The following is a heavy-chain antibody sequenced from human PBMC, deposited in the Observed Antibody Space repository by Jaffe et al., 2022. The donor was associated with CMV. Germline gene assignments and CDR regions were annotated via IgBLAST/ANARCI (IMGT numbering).Heavy chain of an antibody. V-gene: IGHV3-7*01. J-gene: IGHJ2*01. CDR1: GFTFSSYW. CDR3: ARARRVFPGWYFDL. D-gene: IGHD2-21*01. Sequence: EVQLVESGGGLVQPGGSLRLSCAASGFTFSSYWMSWVRQAPGKGLEWVANIKQDGSEKYYVDSVKGRFTISRDNAKNSLYLQMNSLRAEDTAVYYCARARRVFPGWYFDLWGRGTLVTVSS. CDR2: IKQDGSEK.